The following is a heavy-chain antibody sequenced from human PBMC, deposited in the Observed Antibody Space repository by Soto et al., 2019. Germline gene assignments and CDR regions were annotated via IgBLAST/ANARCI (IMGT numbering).Heavy chain of an antibody. D-gene: IGHD2-2*01. Sequence: GGSLRLSCAASGFTFSSYAMSWVRQAPGKGLEWVSAISGSGGSTYYADSVKGRFTISRDNSKNTLYLQMNSLRAEDTAVYYCAKGIVPAATYYYGVDVWGQGTTVTVSS. CDR1: GFTFSSYA. CDR3: AKGIVPAATYYYGVDV. CDR2: ISGSGGST. V-gene: IGHV3-23*01. J-gene: IGHJ6*02.